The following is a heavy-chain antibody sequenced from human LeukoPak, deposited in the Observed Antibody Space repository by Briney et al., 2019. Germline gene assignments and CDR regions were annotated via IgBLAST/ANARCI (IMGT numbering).Heavy chain of an antibody. D-gene: IGHD3-22*01. V-gene: IGHV4-59*01. CDR2: ISYSGNT. J-gene: IGHJ6*02. CDR3: ARGSYYDHGMDV. CDR1: GGSISSYY. Sequence: SETLSLTCTVSGGSISSYYWNWIRQPPGKGLEWIGYISYSGNTIHSPSLKSRVTVSVDSSQNQFSLKLTSVTAADTAVYYCARGSYYDHGMDVRGQGTTVTVSS.